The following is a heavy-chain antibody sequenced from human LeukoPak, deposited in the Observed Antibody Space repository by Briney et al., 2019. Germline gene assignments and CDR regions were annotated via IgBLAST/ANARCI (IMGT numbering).Heavy chain of an antibody. Sequence: SETLSLTCAVSGVSITSTNYCTWVRQPPGKGLECFGEVNLQSNTYYNPSLKSRVTISVDTSKNQFSLKLSSVTAADTAVYFCARHNSRYSSGWYFDYWGQGALVTVSS. CDR1: GVSITSTNY. V-gene: IGHV4-4*02. J-gene: IGHJ4*02. CDR2: VNLQSNT. CDR3: ARHNSRYSSGWYFDY. D-gene: IGHD6-19*01.